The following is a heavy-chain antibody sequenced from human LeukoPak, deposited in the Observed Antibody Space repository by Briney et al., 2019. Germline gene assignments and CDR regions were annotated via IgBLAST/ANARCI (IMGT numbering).Heavy chain of an antibody. CDR2: IIPIFGTA. CDR1: GYTFTRYA. CDR3: ASGSGFRGSLVY. Sequence: ASVKVSCKASGYTFTRYAINWLRQAPGQGLEWMGGIIPIFGTANYAQKFQGRVTITADESTSTAYMELSSLRSEDTAVYYCASGSGFRGSLVYWGQGTLVTVSS. D-gene: IGHD3-10*01. V-gene: IGHV1-69*13. J-gene: IGHJ4*02.